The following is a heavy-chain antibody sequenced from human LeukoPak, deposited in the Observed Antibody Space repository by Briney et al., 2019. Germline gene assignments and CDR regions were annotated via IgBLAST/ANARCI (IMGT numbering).Heavy chain of an antibody. V-gene: IGHV3-23*01. CDR3: AKGPLTEVAGTTWDS. CDR1: GFTFSGHA. CDR2: ISGSSGRT. Sequence: GGSLRLSCAASGFTFSGHAMSWVRQAPVKGLEWVSAISGSSGRTYYADSVKGRFTISRDNSKNTLYLQMNSLRAEDTAVYYCAKGPLTEVAGTTWDSWGQGTPVTVSS. D-gene: IGHD6-19*01. J-gene: IGHJ4*02.